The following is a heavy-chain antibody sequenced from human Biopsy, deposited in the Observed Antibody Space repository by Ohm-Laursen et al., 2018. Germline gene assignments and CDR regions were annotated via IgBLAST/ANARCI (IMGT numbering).Heavy chain of an antibody. CDR2: ISYTGYT. Sequence: SETLSLNCTVSGGSFTGHYWSWIRQPPGKGLEWIGHISYTGYTSYNASLKSRVTISVDTSRNHFSLRLSSLTAADTAVYYCARGSNDFGGLYFPRWGQGTLLTVSS. J-gene: IGHJ4*02. CDR3: ARGSNDFGGLYFPR. D-gene: IGHD4-23*01. CDR1: GGSFTGHY. V-gene: IGHV4-59*11.